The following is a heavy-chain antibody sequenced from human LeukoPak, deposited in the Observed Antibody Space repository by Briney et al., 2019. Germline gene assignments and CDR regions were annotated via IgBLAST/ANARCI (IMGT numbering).Heavy chain of an antibody. D-gene: IGHD5-18*01. CDR2: IIPIFGTA. V-gene: IGHV1-69*01. CDR3: ARDGYGYGVTVPFDY. CDR1: GGTFSSYA. Sequence: ASVKVSCKASGGTFSSYAISWVRQAPGQGLEWMGGIIPIFGTANYAQKFQGRVTITADESTSTAYMELSSLRSEDTAVYYCARDGYGYGVTVPFDYWGQGTLVTVSS. J-gene: IGHJ4*02.